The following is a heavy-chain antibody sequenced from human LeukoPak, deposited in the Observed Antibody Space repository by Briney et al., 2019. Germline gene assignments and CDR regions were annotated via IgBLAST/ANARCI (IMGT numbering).Heavy chain of an antibody. CDR3: ASSYYDSSGYSDY. V-gene: IGHV3-30*02. Sequence: GGSLRLSCAASGFTFSSYGMHWVRQAPGKGLEGVAFIRYDGSNKYYADSVKGRFTISRDNSKNTLYLQMNSLRAEDTAVYYCASSYYDSSGYSDYWGQGTLVTVSS. CDR1: GFTFSSYG. CDR2: IRYDGSNK. J-gene: IGHJ4*02. D-gene: IGHD3-22*01.